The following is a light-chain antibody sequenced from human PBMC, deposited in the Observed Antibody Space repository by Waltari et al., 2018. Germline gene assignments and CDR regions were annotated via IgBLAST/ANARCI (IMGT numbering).Light chain of an antibody. CDR1: SSDVGGYNY. J-gene: IGLJ2*01. CDR3: SSYAGSNNLV. Sequence: QSALTQPPSASGSPGQSVTISCTGTSSDVGGYNYVSWYQQHPGKAPKLMIYEVSKRPAGAPDRFSGAKAGNTASLTVSGLQAEDGADYYCSSYAGSNNLVFGGGTKLTVL. V-gene: IGLV2-8*01. CDR2: EVS.